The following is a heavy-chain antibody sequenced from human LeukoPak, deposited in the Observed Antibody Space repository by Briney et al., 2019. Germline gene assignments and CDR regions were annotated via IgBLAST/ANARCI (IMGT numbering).Heavy chain of an antibody. CDR1: GFTFSSYG. Sequence: PGGSLRLSCAASGFTFSSYGMHWVRQAPGKGLEWVAVISYDGSNKYYADSVKGRFTISRDNSKNTLCLQMNSLRAEDTAVYYCAKDDGRWLQIDYWGQGTLVTVSS. D-gene: IGHD5-24*01. V-gene: IGHV3-30*18. J-gene: IGHJ4*02. CDR2: ISYDGSNK. CDR3: AKDDGRWLQIDY.